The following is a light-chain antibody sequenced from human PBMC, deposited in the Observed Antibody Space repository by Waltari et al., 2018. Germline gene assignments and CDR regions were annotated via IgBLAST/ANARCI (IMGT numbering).Light chain of an antibody. J-gene: IGLJ2*01. V-gene: IGLV2-14*02. CDR3: SSYTSVNTR. CDR1: SGAVECFNL. CDR2: DVA. Sequence: QSALTQPASMSGSPGQSITISCTGTSGAVECFNLVSCYQQYPGKAPKLIHYDVAKRPSGVSHRFSGSRSDNTASLTISGLQAEDEADYYCSSYTSVNTRFGGGTKLTVL.